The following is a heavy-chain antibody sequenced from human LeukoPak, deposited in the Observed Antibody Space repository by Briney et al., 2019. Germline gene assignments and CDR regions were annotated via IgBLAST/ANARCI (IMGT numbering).Heavy chain of an antibody. D-gene: IGHD5-12*01. J-gene: IGHJ5*02. V-gene: IGHV3-30*04. CDR2: ISDNGLRA. CDR1: GIDFNVYE. Sequence: GGSLRPSCVASGIDFNVYEMHWVRQSPGKGLEWVALISDNGLRAEYAESLKGRSTVSRDNSRNTMDLQMNNLRVEDTAVYFCARERRGYGYGTPDPWGQGTLVTVSS. CDR3: ARERRGYGYGTPDP.